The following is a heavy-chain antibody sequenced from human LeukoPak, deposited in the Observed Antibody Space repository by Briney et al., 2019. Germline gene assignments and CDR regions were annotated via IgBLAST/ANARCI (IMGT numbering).Heavy chain of an antibody. CDR1: GYGFTSYW. CDR2: IYPGDSDT. J-gene: IGHJ6*03. V-gene: IGHV5-51*01. Sequence: GESLKISCKGSGYGFTSYWIGWVRQMPGKGLEWMGIIYPGDSDTRYSPSFQGQVTISADKSISTAYLQWSSLKASDTAMYYCARHPTYYYDSSGSYYMDVWGKGTTVTVSS. CDR3: ARHPTYYYDSSGSYYMDV. D-gene: IGHD3-22*01.